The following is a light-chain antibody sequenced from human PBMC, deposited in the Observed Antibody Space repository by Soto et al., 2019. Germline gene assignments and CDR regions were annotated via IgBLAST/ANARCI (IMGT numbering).Light chain of an antibody. Sequence: QSALTQPASVSGSPGQSITISCTETSSDFGNYNLVSWYQQHPGKVPKLILFEVNKRPSGVSGRFSGSKSGNTASLTISGLQAEEEADYYCCSFTSSNTHVFGTGTKVTVL. J-gene: IGLJ1*01. CDR2: EVN. V-gene: IGLV2-23*02. CDR3: CSFTSSNTHV. CDR1: SSDFGNYNL.